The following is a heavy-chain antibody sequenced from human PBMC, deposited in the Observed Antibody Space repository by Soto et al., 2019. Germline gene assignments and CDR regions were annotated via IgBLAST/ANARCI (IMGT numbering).Heavy chain of an antibody. J-gene: IGHJ6*02. D-gene: IGHD4-17*01. V-gene: IGHV3-23*01. CDR2: ISGSGGST. CDR1: GFTFSSYA. Sequence: GGSLRLSCAASGFTFSSYAMSWVRQAPGKGLEWVSAISGSGGSTYYADSVKGRFTISRDNSKNTLYLQMNSLRAEDTAVYYCAKYGDYPLVYYYYGMDVWGQGTTVTVSS. CDR3: AKYGDYPLVYYYYGMDV.